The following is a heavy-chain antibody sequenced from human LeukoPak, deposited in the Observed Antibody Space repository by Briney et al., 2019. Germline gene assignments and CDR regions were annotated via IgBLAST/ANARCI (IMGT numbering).Heavy chain of an antibody. CDR3: ARPILRAGGVAFDI. Sequence: GGSLRLSCAASGFTFSSYSMNWVRQAPGKGLEWVSSISSSSSYIYYADSVKGRFTISRDNAKNSLYLQMNSLRAEDTAVYYCARPILRAGGVAFDIWGQGTLVTVSS. D-gene: IGHD2-15*01. J-gene: IGHJ3*02. CDR2: ISSSSSYI. CDR1: GFTFSSYS. V-gene: IGHV3-21*01.